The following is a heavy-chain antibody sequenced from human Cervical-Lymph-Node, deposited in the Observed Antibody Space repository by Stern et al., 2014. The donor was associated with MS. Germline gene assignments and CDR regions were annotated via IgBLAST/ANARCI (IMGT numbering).Heavy chain of an antibody. CDR3: ARLGYYDSSGYLVPFDI. J-gene: IGHJ3*02. Sequence: QVQLQQSGPGLVKPSETLSLTCTVSGGSISSYYWSWIRQPPGKGLEWIGYIYYSGSTNYNPSLKSRVTISVDTSKNQFSLKLSSVTAADTAVYYCARLGYYDSSGYLVPFDIWGQGTMVTVSS. V-gene: IGHV4-59*01. CDR1: GGSISSYY. CDR2: IYYSGST. D-gene: IGHD3-22*01.